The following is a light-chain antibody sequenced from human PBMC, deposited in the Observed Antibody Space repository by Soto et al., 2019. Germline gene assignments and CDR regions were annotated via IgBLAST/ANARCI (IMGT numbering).Light chain of an antibody. CDR3: PQYNSGPPLN. V-gene: IGKV3-15*01. J-gene: IGKJ4*01. CDR2: DAS. Sequence: EIVMTQSPATLSVSPGDRATLSCRASQSVSSSVAWYNQIPVQAPRLLIYDASTRATGIPARFGGSGSGTEFTLTISSLQSEDFAAYYCPQYNSGPPLNFGGGTKVELK. CDR1: QSVSSS.